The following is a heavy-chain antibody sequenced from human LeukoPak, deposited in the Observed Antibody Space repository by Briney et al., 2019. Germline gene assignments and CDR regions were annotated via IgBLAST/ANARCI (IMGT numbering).Heavy chain of an antibody. CDR1: GNNFSSYW. CDR3: ARHPLGYCSSTSCYNGYMDV. CDR2: IYPGDSDT. D-gene: IGHD2-2*02. V-gene: IGHV5-51*01. J-gene: IGHJ6*03. Sequence: GGSLKKSCKGSGNNFSSYWIGWGRQMPGKGLELMGIIYPGDSDTRYSPSFQGQVTISADKSISTAYLQWSSLKASDTAMYYCARHPLGYCSSTSCYNGYMDVWGKGTTVTVSS.